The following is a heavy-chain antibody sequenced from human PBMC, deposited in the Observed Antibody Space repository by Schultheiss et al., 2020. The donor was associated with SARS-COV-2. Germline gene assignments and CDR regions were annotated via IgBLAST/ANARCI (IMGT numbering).Heavy chain of an antibody. Sequence: SETLSLTCTVSGGSISSSSYYWGWIRQPPGKGLEWIGSIYYSGSTNYNPSLKSRVTMSVDKSKNQFSLKLSSVTAADTAVYYCARLDGGKRWFDPWGQGTLVTVSS. J-gene: IGHJ5*02. V-gene: IGHV4-39*07. CDR3: ARLDGGKRWFDP. D-gene: IGHD4-23*01. CDR1: GGSISSSSYY. CDR2: IYYSGST.